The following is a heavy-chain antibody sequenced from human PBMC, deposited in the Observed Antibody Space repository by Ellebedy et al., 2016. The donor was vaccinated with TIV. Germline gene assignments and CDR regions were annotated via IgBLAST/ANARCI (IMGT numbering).Heavy chain of an antibody. CDR1: GYSISSDYC. J-gene: IGHJ2*01. Sequence: MPSETLSLTCTVSGYSISSDYCWGWIRQPPGKGLEWMGIYHRGSTHYNPSLESRVTILLDTSKNQFSLKVNSVTAADTAVYYCARHSRPSYGGDLYWYFDLWGRGTLVTVSS. CDR2: YHRGST. V-gene: IGHV4-38-2*02. D-gene: IGHD2-21*02. CDR3: ARHSRPSYGGDLYWYFDL.